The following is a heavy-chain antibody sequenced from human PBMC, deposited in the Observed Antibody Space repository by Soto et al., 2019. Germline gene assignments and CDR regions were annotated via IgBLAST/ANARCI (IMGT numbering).Heavy chain of an antibody. CDR3: AREGYSSGYYYYYGMDV. V-gene: IGHV4-39*07. CDR2: INHSGST. J-gene: IGHJ6*02. D-gene: IGHD3-22*01. Sequence: SETLSLTCTVSGDSITSNSYFWAWIRQPPGKGLEWIGEINHSGSTNYNPSLKSRVTISVDTSKNQFSLKLSSVTAADTAVYYCAREGYSSGYYYYYGMDVWGQGTTVTVSS. CDR1: GDSITSNSYF.